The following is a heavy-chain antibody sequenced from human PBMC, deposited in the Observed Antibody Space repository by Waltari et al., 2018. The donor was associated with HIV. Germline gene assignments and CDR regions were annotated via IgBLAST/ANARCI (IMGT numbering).Heavy chain of an antibody. CDR1: GFTFSSYS. CDR3: ARDPRRDPTLYYFDY. V-gene: IGHV3-21*01. D-gene: IGHD1-26*01. J-gene: IGHJ4*02. CDR2: ISSSSSYI. Sequence: EVQLVESGGGLVKPGGSLRLSCVASGFTFSSYSMNWVRQAPGKGLEWVSSISSSSSYIYYADSVKGRFTISRDNAKNSLYLQMNSLRAEDTAVYYCARDPRRDPTLYYFDYWGQGTLVTVSS.